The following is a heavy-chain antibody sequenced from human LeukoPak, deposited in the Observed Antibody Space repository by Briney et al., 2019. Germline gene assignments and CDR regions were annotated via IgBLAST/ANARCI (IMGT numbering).Heavy chain of an antibody. CDR2: IYYSGST. CDR1: GGSISSYY. J-gene: IGHJ4*02. CDR3: ARAQMTYYYDSSGYYFDY. D-gene: IGHD3-22*01. Sequence: SETLSLTCAVSGGSISSYYRSWIRQPPGKGLEWIGYIYYSGSTNYNPSLKSRVTISVDTSKNQFSLKLSSVTAADTAVYYCARAQMTYYYDSSGYYFDYWGQGTLVTVSS. V-gene: IGHV4-59*01.